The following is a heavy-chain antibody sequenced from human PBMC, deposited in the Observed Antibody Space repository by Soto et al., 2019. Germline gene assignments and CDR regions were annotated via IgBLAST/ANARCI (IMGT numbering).Heavy chain of an antibody. V-gene: IGHV3-23*01. CDR2: ISGSGGST. Sequence: GGSLRLSCAASGFTFSSYAMSWVRQAPGKGLEWVSAISGSGGSTYYADSVKGRFTISRDNSKNTLYLQMNSLRAEDTAVYYCAKAGLILWEIPSGWFDPWGQGTLVTVSS. CDR3: AKAGLILWEIPSGWFDP. CDR1: GFTFSSYA. J-gene: IGHJ5*02. D-gene: IGHD1-26*01.